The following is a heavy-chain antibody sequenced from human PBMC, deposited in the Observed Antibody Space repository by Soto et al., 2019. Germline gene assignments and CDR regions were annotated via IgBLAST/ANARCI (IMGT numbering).Heavy chain of an antibody. CDR1: GDSISSNAYD. CDR3: ARCPSGGDCYWDY. CDR2: IYYGGSP. V-gene: IGHV4-39*01. D-gene: IGHD2-21*02. Sequence: SETLSLTCSVSGDSISSNAYDWGWFRRPPGKGLEWIGTIYYGGSPYYNPSLKTRVTISVDTSKNQFSLKLTSVTAADTVVYYCARCPSGGDCYWDYWGQGTLVTVSS. J-gene: IGHJ4*02.